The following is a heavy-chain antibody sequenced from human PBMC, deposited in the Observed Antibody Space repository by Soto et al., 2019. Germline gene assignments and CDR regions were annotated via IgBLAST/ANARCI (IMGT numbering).Heavy chain of an antibody. V-gene: IGHV4-34*01. J-gene: IGHJ5*02. CDR2: INHSGST. D-gene: IGHD2-8*01. CDR3: ARRSRVFYLFDP. CDR1: GGSFIGYY. Sequence: SETLSLTCAVYGGSFIGYYWSWIRQPPGKGLEWIGEINHSGSTNYNPSLKSRVTISVDTSKNQFSLKLSSVTAADTAVYYCARRSRVFYLFDPWGQGTLVTVSS.